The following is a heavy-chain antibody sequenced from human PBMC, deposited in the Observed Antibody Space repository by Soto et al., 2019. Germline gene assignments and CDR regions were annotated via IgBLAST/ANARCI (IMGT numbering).Heavy chain of an antibody. CDR2: ISPDGGST. Sequence: GGSLRLSCAASGFTFSAYAMHWVRQAPGEGLEYVSAISPDGGSTYYADSVKGRFTISRDNSKNTLYLQMNSLRAEDTAVYYCAKEQLQAALYWGQGTLVTVSS. CDR1: GFTFSAYA. V-gene: IGHV3-64*04. D-gene: IGHD6-6*01. J-gene: IGHJ4*02. CDR3: AKEQLQAALY.